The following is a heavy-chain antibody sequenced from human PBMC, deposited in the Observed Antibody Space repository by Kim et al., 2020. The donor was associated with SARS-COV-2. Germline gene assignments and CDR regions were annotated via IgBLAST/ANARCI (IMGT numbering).Heavy chain of an antibody. CDR1: GFTFSGSA. V-gene: IGHV3-73*01. D-gene: IGHD3-10*01. CDR3: TRDSGYGEFDY. J-gene: IGHJ4*02. CDR2: IRSKPNNYAT. Sequence: GGSLRLSCAASGFTFSGSAMHWVRLASGKGLEWVGLIRSKPNNYATAYAASVNGRFTISRDDSKNTAYLQMNSLKTEDAAVYYCTRDSGYGEFDYWGQGTLVTVSS.